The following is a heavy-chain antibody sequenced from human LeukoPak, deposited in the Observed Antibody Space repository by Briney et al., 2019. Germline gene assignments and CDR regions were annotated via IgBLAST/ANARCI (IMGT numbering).Heavy chain of an antibody. CDR3: TTYSDYEGLSDH. CDR2: IKSNTDGGTT. D-gene: IGHD4-11*01. CDR1: GFTFSNVW. J-gene: IGHJ5*02. V-gene: IGHV3-15*01. Sequence: GGSLRLSCAASGFTFSNVWMGWVRQAPGKGLEWVGRIKSNTDGGTTEYGAAVQGRFAISRDDSRDTLYLQMNSLETADTAVYYCTTYSDYEGLSDHWGQGTLVTVSS.